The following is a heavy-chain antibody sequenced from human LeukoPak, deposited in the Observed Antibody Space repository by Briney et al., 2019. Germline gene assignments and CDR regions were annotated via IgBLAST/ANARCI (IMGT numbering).Heavy chain of an antibody. V-gene: IGHV3-48*01. CDR2: IDTRGDMT. D-gene: IGHD7-27*01. J-gene: IGHJ4*02. CDR3: ARTGGGPAYAARDFDY. Sequence: GGSLRLSCAASGFTFSRYGMNWVRQAPGKGLEWVLYIDTRGDMTYYADSVKGRFTISRDNAKNSLYLQMNSLRAEDTAVYFCARTGGGPAYAARDFDYWSQGTLVTVSS. CDR1: GFTFSRYG.